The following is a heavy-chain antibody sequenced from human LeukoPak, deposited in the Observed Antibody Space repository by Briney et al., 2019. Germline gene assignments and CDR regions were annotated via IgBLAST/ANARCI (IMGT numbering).Heavy chain of an antibody. CDR2: INPSGGST. Sequence: ASVKVSCKASGYTFTSYYMHWVRQAPGQGLEWMGIINPSGGSTSYAQKFQGRVTMTRDTSTSTAYMELRSLRSDDTAVYYCARDRYCTNGVCSRNWFDPWGQGTLVTVSS. D-gene: IGHD2-8*01. CDR1: GYTFTSYY. J-gene: IGHJ5*02. CDR3: ARDRYCTNGVCSRNWFDP. V-gene: IGHV1-46*01.